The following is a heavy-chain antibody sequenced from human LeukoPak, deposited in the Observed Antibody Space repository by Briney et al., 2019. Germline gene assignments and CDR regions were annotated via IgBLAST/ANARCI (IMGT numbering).Heavy chain of an antibody. D-gene: IGHD3-3*01. Sequence: GGSLRLSCAASGFTFSSYAMSWVRQAPGKGLEWVSSISSSSSYIYYADSVKGRFTISRDNAKNSLYLQMNSLRAEDTAVYYCAREDDGYYGNDYWGQGTLVTVSS. CDR3: AREDDGYYGNDY. CDR2: ISSSSSYI. V-gene: IGHV3-21*01. J-gene: IGHJ4*02. CDR1: GFTFSSYA.